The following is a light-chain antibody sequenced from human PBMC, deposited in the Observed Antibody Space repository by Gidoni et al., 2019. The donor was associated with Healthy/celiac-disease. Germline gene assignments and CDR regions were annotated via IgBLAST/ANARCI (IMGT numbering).Light chain of an antibody. Sequence: ILMFLSPSTLSASVGDRVTITCRASQSISSWLAWYKQKPGKAPKLLIYKASSLESGVPSRFSGSGSGTEFTLTISSLQPDDFATYYCQQYNSYWTFGQGTKVEIK. V-gene: IGKV1-5*03. J-gene: IGKJ1*01. CDR1: QSISSW. CDR2: KAS. CDR3: QQYNSYWT.